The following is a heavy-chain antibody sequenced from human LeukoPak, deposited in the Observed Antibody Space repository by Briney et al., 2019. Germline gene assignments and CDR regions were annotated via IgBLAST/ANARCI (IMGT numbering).Heavy chain of an antibody. J-gene: IGHJ4*02. CDR3: ARRSPGASNYFDY. CDR2: ISAYNGNT. CDR1: GYIFTSYY. Sequence: ASVKVSCKASGYIFTSYYIHWVRQAPGQGLEWMGWISAYNGNTNYAQKLQGRVTMTTDTSTSTAYMELRSLRSDDTAVYYCARRSPGASNYFDYWGQGTLVTVSS. V-gene: IGHV1-18*04. D-gene: IGHD3-10*01.